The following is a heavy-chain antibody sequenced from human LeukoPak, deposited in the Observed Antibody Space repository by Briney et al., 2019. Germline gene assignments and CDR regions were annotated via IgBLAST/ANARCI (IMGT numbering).Heavy chain of an antibody. CDR3: ARQQYYYDSSGYPQYYFDY. Sequence: GGSLRLSCAASGFTFSSYEMNWVRQAPGKGLEWVSYISSSGSTIYYADSVKGRFTISRDNAKNSLYLQMNSLRAEDTAVYYCARQQYYYDSSGYPQYYFDYWGQGTLVTVSS. V-gene: IGHV3-48*03. CDR2: ISSSGSTI. CDR1: GFTFSSYE. J-gene: IGHJ4*02. D-gene: IGHD3-22*01.